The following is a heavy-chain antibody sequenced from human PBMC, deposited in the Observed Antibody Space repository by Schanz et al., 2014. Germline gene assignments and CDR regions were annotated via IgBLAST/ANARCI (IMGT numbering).Heavy chain of an antibody. CDR2: IIPVLNIA. CDR3: ARGPLGTSP. Sequence: QILLVQPGPEVKKPGSSVKVSCKLSGGTFSSYTISWMRQAPGQGLEWMGKIIPVLNIATYAQKFQGRVTFTADKSTSTAYMELSSLKSEDTTVYYCARGPLGTSPWGQGTLVTVSS. CDR1: GGTFSSYT. D-gene: IGHD5-12*01. V-gene: IGHV1-69*02. J-gene: IGHJ5*02.